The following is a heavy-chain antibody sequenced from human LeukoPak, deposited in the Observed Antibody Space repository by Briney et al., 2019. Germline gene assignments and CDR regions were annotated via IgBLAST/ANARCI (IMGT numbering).Heavy chain of an antibody. CDR2: ISYDGSNK. CDR3: ARGLYYYYYMDV. Sequence: PGGSLRLSCAASGFTFSSYAMHWVRQAPGKGLEWAAVISYDGSNKYYADSVKGRFTISRDNSKNTLYLQMNSLRAEDTAVYYCARGLYYYYYMDVWGKGTTVTVSS. V-gene: IGHV3-30*01. J-gene: IGHJ6*03. CDR1: GFTFSSYA.